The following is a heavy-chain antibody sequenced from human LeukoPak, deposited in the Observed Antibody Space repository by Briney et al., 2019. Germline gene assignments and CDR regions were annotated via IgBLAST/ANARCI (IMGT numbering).Heavy chain of an antibody. J-gene: IGHJ5*02. V-gene: IGHV4-39*07. CDR1: GGSISSSSYY. CDR2: IYYSGST. Sequence: SETLSLTCTVSGGSISSSSYYWGWIRQPPGKGLEWIGSIYYSGSTYYNPSLKTRVTISVDTSKNQFSLKLSSVTAADTAVYYCARDHRPRDSNWFDPWGQGTLVTVSS. CDR3: ARDHRPRDSNWFDP.